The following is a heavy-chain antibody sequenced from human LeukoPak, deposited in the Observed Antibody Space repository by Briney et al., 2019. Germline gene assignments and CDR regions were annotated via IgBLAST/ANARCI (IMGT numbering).Heavy chain of an antibody. J-gene: IGHJ4*02. D-gene: IGHD6-19*01. V-gene: IGHV4-59*01. CDR2: IYYSGSP. Sequence: SETLSLTCTVSGGSIGSYYWSWIRQPPGKGLESIAYIYYSGSPNYNPSLKSRVTISVDTSKNQFSLNLSSVTAADTAVYYCAAESERWLVRSWGQGTLVTVSS. CDR1: GGSIGSYY. CDR3: AAESERWLVRS.